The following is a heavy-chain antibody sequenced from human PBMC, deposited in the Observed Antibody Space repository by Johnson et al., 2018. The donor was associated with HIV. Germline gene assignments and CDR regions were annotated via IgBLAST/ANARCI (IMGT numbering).Heavy chain of an antibody. V-gene: IGHV3-9*01. D-gene: IGHD6-13*01. Sequence: VQLVESGGGLVQPGGSLRLSCAASGFTFGHFAIHWVRQPPGKGLEWVSGMRWNSGSVGYADSVKGRFTLSRDNAKNSLYLQMNSLKTEDTAVYYCTTDDVAAGTAPDAFDIWGQGTLVAVAS. CDR2: MRWNSGSV. CDR3: TTDDVAAGTAPDAFDI. CDR1: GFTFGHFA. J-gene: IGHJ3*02.